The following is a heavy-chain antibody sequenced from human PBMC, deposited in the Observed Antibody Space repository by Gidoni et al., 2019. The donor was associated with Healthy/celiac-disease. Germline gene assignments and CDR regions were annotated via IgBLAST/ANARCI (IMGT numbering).Heavy chain of an antibody. Sequence: QVQLQQWGAGLLKPSETLSLTCAVSGGSFSGYYWSWIRQPPGKGLEWIGEINHSGSTNYNPSLKSRVTISVDTSKNQFSLKLSSVTAADTAVYYCASDYGDYINAFDIWGQGTMVTVSS. CDR1: GGSFSGYY. CDR3: ASDYGDYINAFDI. J-gene: IGHJ3*02. D-gene: IGHD4-17*01. CDR2: INHSGST. V-gene: IGHV4-34*01.